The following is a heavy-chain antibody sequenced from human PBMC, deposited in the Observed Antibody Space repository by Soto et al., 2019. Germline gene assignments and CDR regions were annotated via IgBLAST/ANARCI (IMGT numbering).Heavy chain of an antibody. J-gene: IGHJ4*02. CDR1: GFSFEIYW. Sequence: PGGSLRLSCAASGFSFEIYWMVWVRQAPGKGLEWVANINPDGSGEYYLDSVKGRFTISRDNAKNSVYLQMNSLVGDDTAVYYCARENWFFDYWVQGTPVTSPQ. CDR3: ARENWFFDY. V-gene: IGHV3-7*01. D-gene: IGHD3-10*01. CDR2: INPDGSGE.